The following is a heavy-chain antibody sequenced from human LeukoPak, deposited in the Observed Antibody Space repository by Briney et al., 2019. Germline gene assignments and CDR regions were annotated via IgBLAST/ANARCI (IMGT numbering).Heavy chain of an antibody. D-gene: IGHD4-11*01. Sequence: ASVKVSCKASGYTFTGYYMHWVRQAPGQRLEWMGWINPNSGGTNYAQKFQGRVTMTRDTSISTAYMELSRLRSDDTAVYYCAGNYISQWLDAFDIWGQGTMVTVSS. J-gene: IGHJ3*02. V-gene: IGHV1-2*02. CDR3: AGNYISQWLDAFDI. CDR2: INPNSGGT. CDR1: GYTFTGYY.